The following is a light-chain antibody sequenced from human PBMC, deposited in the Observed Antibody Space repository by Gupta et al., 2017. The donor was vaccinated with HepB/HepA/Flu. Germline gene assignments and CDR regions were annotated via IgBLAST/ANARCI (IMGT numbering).Light chain of an antibody. CDR1: QRLLHSDGETY. CDR3: IQGIHPFS. J-gene: IGKJ4*01. CDR2: EVA. V-gene: IGKV2-29*01. Sequence: DSVMTHTPLSLSVTAGQPASLSCKSSQRLLHSDGETYLYLCRQKAGQSPELLIYEVASRVSGVPDRLRGSGARTDFTLKISWGEAGDVGAYDKIQGIHPFSLAGGTKVKIK.